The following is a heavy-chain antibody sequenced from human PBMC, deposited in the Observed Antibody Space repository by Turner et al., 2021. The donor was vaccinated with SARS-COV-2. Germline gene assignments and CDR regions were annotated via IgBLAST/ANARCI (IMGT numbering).Heavy chain of an antibody. Sequence: DVQLLVSCGGVVQPGGSLLSSCAASGFTFSSYSMNWVRQAPGKGLEWVAYISSSSSTIYYADSVKGRFTISRDNAKNSLYLQMNSLRAEDTAVYYCARDLGSIAVDNWGQGTLVTVSS. D-gene: IGHD6-19*01. CDR1: GFTFSSYS. CDR2: ISSSSSTI. J-gene: IGHJ4*02. V-gene: IGHV3-48*01. CDR3: ARDLGSIAVDN.